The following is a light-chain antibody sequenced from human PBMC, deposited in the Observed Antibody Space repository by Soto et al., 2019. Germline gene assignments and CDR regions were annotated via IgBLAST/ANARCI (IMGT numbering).Light chain of an antibody. J-gene: IGKJ4*01. CDR1: RSVSRTY. Sequence: EIVLTQSPGTLSLSPGERATLSCRASRSVSRTYLAWYQQRPGQAPRLLIYGTSSRAPGIPDRFSGSGSGTDFPLTITSLEPEDFAVYYCQQYGSSSPIFGGGTKVEIK. V-gene: IGKV3-20*01. CDR3: QQYGSSSPI. CDR2: GTS.